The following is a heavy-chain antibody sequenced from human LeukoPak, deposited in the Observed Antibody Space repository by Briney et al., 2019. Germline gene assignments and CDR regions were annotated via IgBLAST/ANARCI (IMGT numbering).Heavy chain of an antibody. Sequence: GGSLRLSCAVSGFTFSHYMMTWVRQAPGEGLEWVANMRTDGSVVQYADSVKGRLTISRDNTKNSLFLQMNSVRAEDTAVYYCARDKDFTIDYWGQGTLVTVSS. CDR2: MRTDGSVV. J-gene: IGHJ4*02. D-gene: IGHD3-10*01. CDR1: GFTFSHYM. V-gene: IGHV3-7*01. CDR3: ARDKDFTIDY.